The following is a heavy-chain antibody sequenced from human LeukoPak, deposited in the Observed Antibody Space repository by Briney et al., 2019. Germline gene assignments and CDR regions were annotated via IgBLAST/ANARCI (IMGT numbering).Heavy chain of an antibody. D-gene: IGHD3-9*01. CDR2: INPNSGGT. CDR3: ARASFDWLLCAI. CDR1: GYTFTGYY. Sequence: DSVKVSCKASGYTFTGYYMHWVRQAPGQGLEWMGWINPNSGGTNYAQKFQGRVTMTRDTSISTAYMELSRLRSDDTAVYYCARASFDWLLCAIWGQGTMVTVSS. J-gene: IGHJ3*02. V-gene: IGHV1-2*02.